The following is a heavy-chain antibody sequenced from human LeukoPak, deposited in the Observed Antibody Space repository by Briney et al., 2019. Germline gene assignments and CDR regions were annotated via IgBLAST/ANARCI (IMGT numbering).Heavy chain of an antibody. CDR3: AKDRSHCSSTSCYEIDP. V-gene: IGHV3-23*01. Sequence: GGSLRLSCAASGFTFTSYAMSWVRQAPGKGLEWVSAISDNGGSTYYADSVKGRFTISRDNSKNTLYLQMNSLRAEDTAVYYCAKDRSHCSSTSCYEIDPWGQGTLVTVSS. J-gene: IGHJ5*02. CDR1: GFTFTSYA. D-gene: IGHD2-2*01. CDR2: ISDNGGST.